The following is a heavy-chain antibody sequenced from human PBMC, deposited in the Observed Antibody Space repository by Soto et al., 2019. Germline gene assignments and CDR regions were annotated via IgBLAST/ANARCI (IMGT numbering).Heavy chain of an antibody. J-gene: IGHJ4*02. D-gene: IGHD5-18*01. CDR3: AIQGGPDTPMIIDY. Sequence: PGESLRISCRVSGYSFSTYWIGWVRQMSGKGLEWVGIIHPGDSETRYSRPFQGRVTISADRSINTAYLQWSSLKASDTAMYYCAIQGGPDTPMIIDYWCQGTLVTVFS. V-gene: IGHV5-51*01. CDR1: GYSFSTYW. CDR2: IHPGDSET.